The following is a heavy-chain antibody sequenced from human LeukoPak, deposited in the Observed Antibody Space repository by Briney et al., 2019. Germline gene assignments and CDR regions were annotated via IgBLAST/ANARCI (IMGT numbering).Heavy chain of an antibody. Sequence: ASVKVSCKASGYTFTGYYMHWLRQAPGQGLEWMGWINPNSGGTNYAQKIQGSVTNTADKSTSTAYMELSSLRSDDTAVYYCAREYDVDYMDVWGKGTTVTVSS. CDR2: INPNSGGT. CDR3: AREYDVDYMDV. CDR1: GYTFTGYY. D-gene: IGHD1-1*01. J-gene: IGHJ6*03. V-gene: IGHV1-2*02.